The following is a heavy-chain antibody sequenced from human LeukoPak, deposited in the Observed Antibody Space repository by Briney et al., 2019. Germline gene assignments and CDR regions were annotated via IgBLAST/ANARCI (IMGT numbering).Heavy chain of an antibody. V-gene: IGHV4-4*02. CDR3: ARLRLSGGSFSVGWFDP. D-gene: IGHD1-26*01. Sequence: PSGTLSLTCAVSGSSISSSNWWSWVRQPPGKGLEWIGEIYHSGSTNYNPSLKSRVTISVDTSKNQFSLKLSSVTAADTAVYFCARLRLSGGSFSVGWFDPWGQGIQVTVSS. J-gene: IGHJ5*02. CDR2: IYHSGST. CDR1: GSSISSSNW.